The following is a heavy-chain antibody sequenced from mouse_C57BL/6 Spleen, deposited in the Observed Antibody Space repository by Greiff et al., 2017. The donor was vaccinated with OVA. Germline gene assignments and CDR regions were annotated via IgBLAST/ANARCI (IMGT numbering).Heavy chain of an antibody. V-gene: IGHV1-54*01. CDR3: ANSSGYYAMDY. CDR2: INPGSGGT. J-gene: IGHJ4*01. Sequence: QVQLKQSGAELVRPGTSVKVSCKASGYAFTNYLIEWVKQRPGQGLEWIGVINPGSGGTNYNEKFKGKATLTADKSSSTAYMQLSSLTSEDSAVYFCANSSGYYAMDYWGQGTSVTVSS. CDR1: GYAFTNYL. D-gene: IGHD3-2*02.